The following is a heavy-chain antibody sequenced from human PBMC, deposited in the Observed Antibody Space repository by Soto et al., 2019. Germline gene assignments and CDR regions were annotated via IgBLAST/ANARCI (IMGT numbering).Heavy chain of an antibody. V-gene: IGHV3-7*01. CDR2: IKQDGSEK. CDR1: GFTFSSYW. Sequence: GGSLRLSCAASGFTFSSYWMSWVRQAPGKGLEWVANIKQDGSEKYYVDSVKGRFTISRDNAKNSLYLQMNSLRAEDTAVYYCARVGFSVYDYIWDAFDIWGQGTMVTVSS. CDR3: ARVGFSVYDYIWDAFDI. D-gene: IGHD3-16*01. J-gene: IGHJ3*02.